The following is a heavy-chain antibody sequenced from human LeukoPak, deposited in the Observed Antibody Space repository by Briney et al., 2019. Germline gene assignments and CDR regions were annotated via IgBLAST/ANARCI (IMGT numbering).Heavy chain of an antibody. CDR1: GGSFSGFY. V-gene: IGHV4-34*01. CDR2: INHSGSS. Sequence: SETLSLTCAVSGGSFSGFYWTWIRQSPERGLEWIGEINHSGSSTNNPSLKSRVTISVATPRNQVFLELTSVTAADTAVYYCARGPYDGDYKGGFYYFDLWGQGTLVTVSS. CDR3: ARGPYDGDYKGGFYYFDL. D-gene: IGHD4-17*01. J-gene: IGHJ4*02.